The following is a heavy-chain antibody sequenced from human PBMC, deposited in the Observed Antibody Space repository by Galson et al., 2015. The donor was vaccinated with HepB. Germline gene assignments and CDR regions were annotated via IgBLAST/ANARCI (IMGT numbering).Heavy chain of an antibody. CDR3: AKSPHLYCSSTSCYGGGYYSYYMDV. CDR1: GFTFSSYA. V-gene: IGHV3-23*01. D-gene: IGHD2-2*01. J-gene: IGHJ6*03. Sequence: SLRLSCAASGFTFSSYAMSWVRQAPGKGLEWVSAISGSGGSTYYADSVKGRFTISRDNSKNTLYLQMNSLRAEDTAVYYCAKSPHLYCSSTSCYGGGYYSYYMDVWGKGTTVTVSS. CDR2: ISGSGGST.